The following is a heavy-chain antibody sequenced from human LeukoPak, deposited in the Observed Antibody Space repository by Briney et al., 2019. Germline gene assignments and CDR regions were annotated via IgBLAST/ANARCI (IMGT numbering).Heavy chain of an antibody. V-gene: IGHV3-11*05. D-gene: IGHD6-25*01. Sequence: GGSLRLSCAPSGFSFSDHYMTWIRQAPGKGLEWISYISGSSTSTNYADSVKGRFTISRDNAKNSLYLQMNSLRAEDTAVYYCTREPRLPDYWGQGTLVTVSS. CDR2: ISGSSTST. J-gene: IGHJ4*02. CDR1: GFSFSDHY. CDR3: TREPRLPDY.